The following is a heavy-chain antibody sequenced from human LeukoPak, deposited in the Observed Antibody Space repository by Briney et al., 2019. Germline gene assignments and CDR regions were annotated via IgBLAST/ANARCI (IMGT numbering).Heavy chain of an antibody. CDR1: GGSFSAYY. CDR2: IYYSGST. V-gene: IGHV4-31*11. D-gene: IGHD4-17*01. J-gene: IGHJ4*02. Sequence: SETLSLTCGVYGGSFSAYYWSWIRQYPGKGLEWIGYIYYSGSTYYNPSLKSRVTISVDTSKNQFSLKLSSVTAADTAVYYCARDRTYGPFDYWGQGTLVTVSS. CDR3: ARDRTYGPFDY.